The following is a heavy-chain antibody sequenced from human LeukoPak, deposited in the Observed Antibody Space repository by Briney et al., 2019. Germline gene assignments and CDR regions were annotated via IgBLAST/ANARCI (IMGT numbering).Heavy chain of an antibody. CDR2: ISGSGSTI. Sequence: GGSLRLSCAASGFTFSDYYMNWIRQAPGKGLEWISYISGSGSTIYYADSVKGRFTISRDNAKNSLYLQMDSLRAEDTAVYYCAREVVATASAFDCWGQGTLVTVSS. V-gene: IGHV3-11*01. CDR1: GFTFSDYY. D-gene: IGHD2-21*01. CDR3: AREVVATASAFDC. J-gene: IGHJ4*02.